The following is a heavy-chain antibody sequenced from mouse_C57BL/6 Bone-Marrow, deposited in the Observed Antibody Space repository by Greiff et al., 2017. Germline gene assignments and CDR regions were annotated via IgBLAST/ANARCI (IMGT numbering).Heavy chain of an antibody. Sequence: VQLQQPGAELVKPGASVKLSCKASGYTFTSYWMQWVKQRPGQGLEWIGEIDPSDSYTNSNQKFKGKATLTVDTSSSTAYMQLSSLTSEDSAVYYCVGAYYSNSYAMDYWGQGTSVTVSS. D-gene: IGHD2-5*01. J-gene: IGHJ4*01. CDR1: GYTFTSYW. CDR2: IDPSDSYT. CDR3: VGAYYSNSYAMDY. V-gene: IGHV1-50*01.